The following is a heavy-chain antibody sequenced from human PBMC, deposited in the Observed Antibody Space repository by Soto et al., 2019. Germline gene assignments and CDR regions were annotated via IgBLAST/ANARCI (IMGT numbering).Heavy chain of an antibody. CDR3: ARGSYEYCISTSCYAYDY. Sequence: GSLRLSCAASGFTLSSYWMSWVRQAPGKGLEWVANIKQDGSEKYYVDSVKGRISISRDNAKNLLFLQMNSLGVEDTAVYYCARGSYEYCISTSCYAYDYWGQGTLVTVSS. J-gene: IGHJ4*02. V-gene: IGHV3-7*02. D-gene: IGHD2-2*01. CDR2: IKQDGSEK. CDR1: GFTLSSYW.